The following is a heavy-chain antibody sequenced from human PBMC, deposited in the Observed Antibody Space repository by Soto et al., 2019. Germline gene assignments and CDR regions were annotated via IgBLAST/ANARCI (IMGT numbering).Heavy chain of an antibody. J-gene: IGHJ4*02. V-gene: IGHV1-46*01. CDR1: GYTFSNYY. CDR2: INPSGGRT. Sequence: ASVKVSCKASGYTFSNYYVHWVRQAPGQGLEWMGIINPSGGRTSHAQKFQGSVTMTSDTSTSTVYMELSSLTSDDTAVYYCAREFCTRSWCYGSFDLWGQGTLVTVSS. CDR3: AREFCTRSWCYGSFDL. D-gene: IGHD2-2*01.